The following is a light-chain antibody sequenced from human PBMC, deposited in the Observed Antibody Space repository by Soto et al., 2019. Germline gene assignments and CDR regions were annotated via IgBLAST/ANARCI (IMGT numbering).Light chain of an antibody. J-gene: IGKJ2*01. CDR3: QQGKNFPYT. V-gene: IGKV1-12*01. CDR1: QDIGDW. CDR2: HAS. Sequence: QMTQSPSSVSASVGERVDISCRAAQDIGDWLAWYQQRPGEAPKLLIYHASTLHTGVPPRFSGTRSGTLFTLSVSGLQPEDFATYYCQQGKNFPYTFGQGTRLET.